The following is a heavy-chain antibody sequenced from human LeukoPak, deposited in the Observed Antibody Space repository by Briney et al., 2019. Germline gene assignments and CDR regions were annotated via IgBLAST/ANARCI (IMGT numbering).Heavy chain of an antibody. J-gene: IGHJ4*02. Sequence: SQTLSLLCTVSGGSNSRGGYFWRWIRQQPGRGLVWIGYIYYRARTYYTPSLKSLVTISVDTSKNPFSLKLSSVTAADTAVYYCARAETAMAPRVFDYWGQGPLVTVSS. CDR2: IYYRART. D-gene: IGHD5-18*01. CDR1: GGSNSRGGYF. CDR3: ARAETAMAPRVFDY. V-gene: IGHV4-31*01.